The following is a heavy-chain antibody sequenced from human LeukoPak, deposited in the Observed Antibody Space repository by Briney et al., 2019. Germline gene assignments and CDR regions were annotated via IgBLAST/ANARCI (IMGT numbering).Heavy chain of an antibody. CDR1: GFTFSSYW. CDR2: INIDESIT. Sequence: PGGSLRLSCAASGFTFSSYWMHWVRQAPGKGLVWVSRINIDESITTYAGSVKGRFTISRDNAKNTLYLQMDSLRAEDTAVYYCVRDVTTVLDYWGQGTLVTVSS. J-gene: IGHJ4*02. D-gene: IGHD4-17*01. V-gene: IGHV3-74*01. CDR3: VRDVTTVLDY.